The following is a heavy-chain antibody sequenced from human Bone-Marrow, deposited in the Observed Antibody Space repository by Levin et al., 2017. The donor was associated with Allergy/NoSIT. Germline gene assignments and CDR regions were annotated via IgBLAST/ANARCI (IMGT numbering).Heavy chain of an antibody. V-gene: IGHV3-30*18. CDR3: AKDLGVYSGSYSSAFDI. J-gene: IGHJ3*02. D-gene: IGHD1-26*01. CDR2: ISFDGSNK. CDR1: GFTFSSYG. Sequence: RSGGSLRLSCAASGFTFSSYGMHWVRQAPGKGLEWVAVISFDGSNKYYADSVKGRFTISRDNSKNTLYLQMNSLRAEDTAMYYCAKDLGVYSGSYSSAFDIWGQGTMVTVSS.